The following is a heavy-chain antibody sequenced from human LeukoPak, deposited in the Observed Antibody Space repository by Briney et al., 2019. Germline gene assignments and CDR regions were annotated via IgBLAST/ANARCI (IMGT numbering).Heavy chain of an antibody. J-gene: IGHJ4*02. Sequence: GGSLRLSCAASGFTVSSNYMSWVRQAPGKGLEWVSVISGSGGSTYYADSVKGRFTIFRDNSKNALYLQMNSLRAEDTAVYYCAKTVYDSNSYYYDFDYWGQGTLVTVSS. CDR3: AKTVYDSNSYYYDFDY. V-gene: IGHV3-23*01. D-gene: IGHD3-22*01. CDR2: ISGSGGST. CDR1: GFTVSSNY.